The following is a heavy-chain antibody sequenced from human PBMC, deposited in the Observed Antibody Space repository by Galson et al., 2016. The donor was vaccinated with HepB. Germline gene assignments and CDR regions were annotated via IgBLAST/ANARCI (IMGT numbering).Heavy chain of an antibody. CDR2: INQGGGEK. J-gene: IGHJ4*02. Sequence: SLRLSCAASGFTFTSHWMHWVRQAPGKGLEWVANINQGGGEKYYVDSVKGRFTISRDNSKNSLYLQMNSLRAEDTGVYYCATHRGWGQGTQVTVSS. V-gene: IGHV3-7*03. CDR1: GFTFTSHW. CDR3: ATHRG.